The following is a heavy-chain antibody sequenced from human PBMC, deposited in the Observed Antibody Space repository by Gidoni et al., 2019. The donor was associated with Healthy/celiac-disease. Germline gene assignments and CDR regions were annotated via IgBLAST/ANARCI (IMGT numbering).Heavy chain of an antibody. Sequence: QVQLVESGGGVVQPGRSLRLSCAASGFTFSSYGMHWVRQAPGKGLVWVAVIWYDGSNKYYADSVKGRFTISRDNSKNTLYLQMNSLRAEDTAVYYCARDFDSGFDYWGQGTLVTVSS. CDR2: IWYDGSNK. CDR3: ARDFDSGFDY. CDR1: GFTFSSYG. V-gene: IGHV3-33*01. J-gene: IGHJ4*02. D-gene: IGHD1-26*01.